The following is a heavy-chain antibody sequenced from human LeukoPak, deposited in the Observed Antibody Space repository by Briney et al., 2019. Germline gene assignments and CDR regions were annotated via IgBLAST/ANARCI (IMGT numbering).Heavy chain of an antibody. Sequence: GGSLRLSCAASGFTFSSYSMNWVRQAPGKGLEWVSYISSSSTIYYADSVKGRFTISRDNAKNSLYLQMNSLRDEDTAVYYCARDRRYSGSSVYWGQGTLVTVSS. J-gene: IGHJ4*02. CDR2: ISSSSTI. D-gene: IGHD1-26*01. V-gene: IGHV3-48*02. CDR3: ARDRRYSGSSVY. CDR1: GFTFSSYS.